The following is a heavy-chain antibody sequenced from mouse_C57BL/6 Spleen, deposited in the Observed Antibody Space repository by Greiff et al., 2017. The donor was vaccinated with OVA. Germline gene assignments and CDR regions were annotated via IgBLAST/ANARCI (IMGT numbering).Heavy chain of an antibody. Sequence: EVQLVESGGGLVKPGGSLKLSCAASGFTFSDYGMHWVRQAPEKGLEWVAFINSGSSTIYYADTVMGRFIISRDNAKNTLFLQMTSLRSEDTARDYCARRGAGGYFDVWGTGTTVTVSS. CDR1: GFTFSDYG. CDR3: ARRGAGGYFDV. V-gene: IGHV5-17*01. CDR2: INSGSSTI. J-gene: IGHJ1*03.